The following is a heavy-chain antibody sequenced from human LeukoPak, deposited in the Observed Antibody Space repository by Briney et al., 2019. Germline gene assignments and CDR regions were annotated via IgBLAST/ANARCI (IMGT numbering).Heavy chain of an antibody. Sequence: PSETLSLTCTVSGGSISSSSYYWGWIRQPPGKGLEWIGSIYYSGSTYYNPSLKSRVTISVDTSKNQFSLKLSSVTAADTAVYYCASYYYDFWSGYYTDWGQGTLVTVSS. V-gene: IGHV4-39*01. CDR3: ASYYYDFWSGYYTD. CDR1: GGSISSSSYY. CDR2: IYYSGST. D-gene: IGHD3-3*01. J-gene: IGHJ4*02.